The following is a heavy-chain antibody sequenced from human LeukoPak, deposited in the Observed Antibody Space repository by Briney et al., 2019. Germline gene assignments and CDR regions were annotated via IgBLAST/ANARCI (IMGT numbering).Heavy chain of an antibody. CDR2: MNPNNGAT. J-gene: IGHJ5*02. V-gene: IGHV1-2*02. D-gene: IGHD4-17*01. CDR3: ARGGTVTTGRSFDP. Sequence: ASVKVSCKASGYSFTGSCLHWVRQAPGQGLEWMGWMNPNNGATKYAQNFQGRVTMARDTSISTAYLDLSNLRFDDTAVYYCARGGTVTTGRSFDPWGQGTLVIVSS. CDR1: GYSFTGSC.